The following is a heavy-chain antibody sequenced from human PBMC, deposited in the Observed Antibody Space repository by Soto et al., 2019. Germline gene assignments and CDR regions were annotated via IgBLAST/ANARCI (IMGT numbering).Heavy chain of an antibody. D-gene: IGHD3-22*01. CDR3: ARDNYYDSGMDV. Sequence: SETLSLTCTVSGGSISSGGDYWSWIRQHPGKGLEWIGYIYYSGSTYYNPSLKSRVTISVDTSKNQFSLKLSSVTAADTAVYYCARDNYYDSGMDVWGQGTTVTVSS. J-gene: IGHJ6*02. CDR1: GGSISSGGDY. CDR2: IYYSGST. V-gene: IGHV4-31*03.